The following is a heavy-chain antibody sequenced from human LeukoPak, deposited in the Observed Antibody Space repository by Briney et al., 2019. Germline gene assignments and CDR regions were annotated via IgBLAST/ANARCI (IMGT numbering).Heavy chain of an antibody. V-gene: IGHV3-30*04. CDR2: ISSDGSNK. CDR1: GFTFSSYV. D-gene: IGHD3-3*01. J-gene: IGHJ4*02. CDR3: ARDLPGITIFGAFEY. Sequence: GGSLRLSCAASGFTFSSYVMQWVRQVPGKGLEWVAVISSDGSNKYYTDSVKGRFTISRDNSKNTLYLQMNSLRAEDTAVYYCARDLPGITIFGAFEYWGQGTLVTVSS.